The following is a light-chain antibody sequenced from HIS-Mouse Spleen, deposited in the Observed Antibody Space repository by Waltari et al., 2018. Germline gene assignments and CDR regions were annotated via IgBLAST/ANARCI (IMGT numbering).Light chain of an antibody. CDR3: AAWDDSLSGPV. Sequence: QSVLTQPPSASGTPGQRVTISCSGSSSNIGSNYVTWYLQLPGTAPKLLIYRNNQRPSGVPDRFSGSKSGTSASLAISGLRSEDEADYYCAAWDDSLSGPVFGGGTKLTVL. J-gene: IGLJ2*01. CDR1: SSNIGSNY. CDR2: RNN. V-gene: IGLV1-47*01.